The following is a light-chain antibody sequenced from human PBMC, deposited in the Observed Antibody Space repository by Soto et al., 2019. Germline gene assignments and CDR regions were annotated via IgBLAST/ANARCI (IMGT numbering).Light chain of an antibody. CDR1: SSDVGGYNY. CDR2: EVN. J-gene: IGLJ2*01. V-gene: IGLV2-8*01. CDR3: SSYGGSNNLV. Sequence: QSALTQPPSASGSPGQSVTISCTGTSSDVGGYNYLSWYQQHPGRAPKLMIYEVNKRPSGVPDRFSGSKSGNTASLVVSGLQAEDEADYYCSSYGGSNNLVFGGGTKLTVL.